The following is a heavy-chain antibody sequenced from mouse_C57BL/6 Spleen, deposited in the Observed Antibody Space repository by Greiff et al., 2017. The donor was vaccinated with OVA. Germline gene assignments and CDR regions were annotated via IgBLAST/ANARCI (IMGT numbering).Heavy chain of an antibody. CDR3: ARGGRDNLAWFAY. CDR2: INPNNGGT. J-gene: IGHJ3*01. D-gene: IGHD1-3*01. Sequence: VQLHQSGPELVKPGASVKIPCKASGYTFTDYNMDWVKQSHGKSLEWIGDINPNNGGTIYNQKFKGKATLTVDKSSSTAYMELRSLTSEDTAVYYCARGGRDNLAWFAYWGKGTLVTVSA. CDR1: GYTFTDYN. V-gene: IGHV1-18*01.